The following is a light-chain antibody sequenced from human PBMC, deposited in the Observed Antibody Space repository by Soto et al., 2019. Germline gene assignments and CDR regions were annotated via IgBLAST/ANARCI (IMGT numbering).Light chain of an antibody. V-gene: IGKV2D-29*01. CDR1: QSLLHSDGKTY. J-gene: IGKJ1*01. Sequence: DIVMTQTPLSLSVTPGQPASISCKSSQSLLHSDGKTYLYWYLQKPGQAPSLLTYDASNRATGIPARFSGSGSGTDFTLTISSLEPEDFAVYYCQQRNNWPRTFGQGTKVEIK. CDR3: QQRNNWPRT. CDR2: DAS.